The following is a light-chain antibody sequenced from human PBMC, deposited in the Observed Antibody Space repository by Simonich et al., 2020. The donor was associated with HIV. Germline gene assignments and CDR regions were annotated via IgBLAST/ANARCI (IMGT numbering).Light chain of an antibody. CDR1: QSVSNN. CDR2: GAS. V-gene: IGKV3-15*01. J-gene: IGKJ4*01. CDR3: QQYNKWPLT. Sequence: EIVMTQSPATLSVSPGERATLSCRAIQSVSNNLAWYQQKPGQAPSLLISGASIRANGIPARFSGSVSGPEFTLTITSLQSEDFALYSCQQYNKWPLTFGGGTKVEIK.